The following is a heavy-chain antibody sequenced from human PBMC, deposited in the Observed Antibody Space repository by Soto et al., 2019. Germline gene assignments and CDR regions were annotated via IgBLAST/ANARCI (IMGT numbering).Heavy chain of an antibody. Sequence: ASARCTYSGYCMSWIRQAPGKGLEWVSYISSSSSYTNYADSVKGRFTISRDNAKDSLYLQMNSLRAEDTAVYYCARFVSYPAALDLWAQGTMVTVSS. J-gene: IGHJ3*01. V-gene: IGHV3-11*06. CDR3: ARFVSYPAALDL. D-gene: IGHD2-8*01. CDR2: ISSSSSYT. CDR1: RCTYSGYC.